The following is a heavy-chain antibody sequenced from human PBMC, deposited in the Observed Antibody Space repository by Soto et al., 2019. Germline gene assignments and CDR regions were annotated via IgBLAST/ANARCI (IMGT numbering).Heavy chain of an antibody. CDR2: ISGSGGST. CDR1: GFTFSSYA. D-gene: IGHD6-13*01. CDR3: AKDLRAINSSSWIDAFDI. J-gene: IGHJ3*02. Sequence: EVQLLESGGGLVQPGGSLRLSCAASGFTFSSYAMSWVRQAPGKGLEWVSAISGSGGSTYYADSVKGRFTISRDNSKNTLYLQMNSLRAEDTAVYYCAKDLRAINSSSWIDAFDIWGQGTMVTVSS. V-gene: IGHV3-23*01.